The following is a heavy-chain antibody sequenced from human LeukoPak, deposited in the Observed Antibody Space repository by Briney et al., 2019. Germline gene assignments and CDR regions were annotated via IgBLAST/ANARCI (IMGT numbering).Heavy chain of an antibody. CDR1: GDSISSSNYY. CDR3: ARRGRYYVSSGYYAY. V-gene: IGHV4-39*01. J-gene: IGHJ4*02. Sequence: PSETLSRTCTVYGDSISSSNYYWAWIRQPPGRGRAWSGSMHYRGTTFYNPSLKSRVTISVDTSRNQFSLTPSSVAAADTAVYYWARRGRYYVSSGYYAYWGQGTLVTVSS. D-gene: IGHD3-22*01. CDR2: MHYRGTT.